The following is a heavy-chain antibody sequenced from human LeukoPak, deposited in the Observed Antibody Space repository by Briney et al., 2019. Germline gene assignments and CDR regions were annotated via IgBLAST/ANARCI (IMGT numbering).Heavy chain of an antibody. CDR1: GFTFSSYA. V-gene: IGHV3-30-3*02. CDR3: AKKISRWLDYYYYGMDV. D-gene: IGHD6-19*01. Sequence: GGSLRLSCAASGFTFSSYAMHWVRQAPGKGLEWVAVISYDGSIKCYADSVKGRFTISRDNSKNTLYLQMNSLRAEDTAVYYCAKKISRWLDYYYYGMDVWGQGTTVTVSS. J-gene: IGHJ6*02. CDR2: ISYDGSIK.